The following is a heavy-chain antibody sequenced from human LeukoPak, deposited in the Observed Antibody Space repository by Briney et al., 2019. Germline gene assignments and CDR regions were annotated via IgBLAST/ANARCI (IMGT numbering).Heavy chain of an antibody. J-gene: IGHJ4*02. V-gene: IGHV3-9*01. CDR1: GFIFNNYA. CDR3: ASERAYADPTRFDY. CDR2: ISWDSGSI. Sequence: GGSLRLSCAGSGFIFNNYAMHWVRQPPGKGLEWVSGISWDSGSIDYADSVKGRFTISRDNAKNSLYLQMNSLRVEDTAVYYCASERAYADPTRFDYWGQGTLVTVSS. D-gene: IGHD4-17*01.